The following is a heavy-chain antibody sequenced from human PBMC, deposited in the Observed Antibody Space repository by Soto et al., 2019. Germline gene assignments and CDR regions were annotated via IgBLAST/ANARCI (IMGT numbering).Heavy chain of an antibody. CDR3: ARGPWGMMLAYGMDV. D-gene: IGHD2-8*01. CDR2: IIPFFGKP. CDR1: GGSFNTYA. V-gene: IGHV1-69*12. Sequence: QVQLVQSGAEVKKPGSSVKVSCKASGGSFNTYAISWVRQAPGQGLEWMGGIIPFFGKPNYAQRLPHRVTRTAAASPSAADMGLSSLRSDGTAVYYCARGPWGMMLAYGMDVWGQGTTVTVSS. J-gene: IGHJ6*01.